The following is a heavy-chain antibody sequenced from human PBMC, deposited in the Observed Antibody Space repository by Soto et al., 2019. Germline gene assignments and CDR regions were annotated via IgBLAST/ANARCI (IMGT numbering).Heavy chain of an antibody. Sequence: QVQLVQSGAEVKRPGASVKVSCRASGYTFTNYYIYWVRQAPGQGLEWMGIINPSGGTTAYTPKFKGRLTMTRETSTNTVYMELSSLTSEDTAVYYCARDLHGGVGEGTYNYYYGMDVWGQGTAVTVSS. J-gene: IGHJ6*02. V-gene: IGHV1-46*01. CDR3: ARDLHGGVGEGTYNYYYGMDV. CDR2: INPSGGTT. CDR1: GYTFTNYY. D-gene: IGHD3-10*01.